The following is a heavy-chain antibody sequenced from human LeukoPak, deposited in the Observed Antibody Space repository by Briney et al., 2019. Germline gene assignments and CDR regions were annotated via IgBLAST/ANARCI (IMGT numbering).Heavy chain of an antibody. V-gene: IGHV4-4*07. Sequence: PSETLSLTCTVSGGSISSYYWSWIRQPAGKGLEWIGRIYTSGSTNYNPSLKSRVTMSVDTSKNQFSLKLSSVTAADTAVYYCARALALGYCTSSSCLPHLDNWGQGTLVTVSS. CDR3: ARALALGYCTSSSCLPHLDN. CDR2: IYTSGST. CDR1: GGSISSYY. D-gene: IGHD2-2*01. J-gene: IGHJ4*02.